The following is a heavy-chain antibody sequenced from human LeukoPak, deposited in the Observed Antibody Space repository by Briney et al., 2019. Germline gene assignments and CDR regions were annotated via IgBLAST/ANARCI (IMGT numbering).Heavy chain of an antibody. V-gene: IGHV4-59*08. CDR3: ARGGDIVVVPAAMKGAFDI. CDR2: IYYSGST. J-gene: IGHJ3*02. CDR1: GGSITGYY. D-gene: IGHD2-2*01. Sequence: SETLSLTCTVSGGSITGYYWSWIRQPPGKGLEWIGYIYYSGSTNYNPSLKSRVTISVDTSKNQFSLKLSPVTAAGTAVYYCARGGDIVVVPAAMKGAFDIWGQGTMVTVSS.